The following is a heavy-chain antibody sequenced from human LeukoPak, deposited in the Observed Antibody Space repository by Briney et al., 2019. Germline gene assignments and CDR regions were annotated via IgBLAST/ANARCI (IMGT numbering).Heavy chain of an antibody. Sequence: GGSLRLSCAASGSTFSSYAMSWVRQAPGKGLEWVSAVSGSGGSTYYADSVKGRFTISRDNSKNTLYLQMNSLRAEDTAVYYCAKGRVAVVPAAILNNWFDPWGQGTLVTVSS. J-gene: IGHJ5*02. CDR3: AKGRVAVVPAAILNNWFDP. CDR1: GSTFSSYA. V-gene: IGHV3-23*01. D-gene: IGHD2-2*01. CDR2: VSGSGGST.